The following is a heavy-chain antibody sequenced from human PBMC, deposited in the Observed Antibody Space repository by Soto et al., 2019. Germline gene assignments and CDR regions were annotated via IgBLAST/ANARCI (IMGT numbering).Heavy chain of an antibody. Sequence: SETLSLTCTVSGGSISSSSYYWGWIRQPPGKGLEWIGSIYYSGSTYYNPSLKSRVTISVDTSKNQFSLKLSSVTAADTAVYYCARLSYSSSSWQYYYMDVWGKGTTVTVSS. CDR3: ARLSYSSSSWQYYYMDV. V-gene: IGHV4-39*01. D-gene: IGHD6-6*01. CDR2: IYYSGST. CDR1: GGSISSSSYY. J-gene: IGHJ6*03.